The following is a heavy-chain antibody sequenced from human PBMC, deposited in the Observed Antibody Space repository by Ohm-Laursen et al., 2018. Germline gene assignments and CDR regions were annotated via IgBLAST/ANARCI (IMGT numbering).Heavy chain of an antibody. V-gene: IGHV1-69*13. CDR3: ARERREYLLYGESSSGFDY. Sequence: GASVKVSCKASGGTFSSYAITWVRQAPGQGLEWMGGIIPMFGTANYAQKFQGRVTITADESTSIVYMELSSLRSEDTAVYYCARERREYLLYGESSSGFDYWGQGSLVTVSS. D-gene: IGHD3-3*01. J-gene: IGHJ4*02. CDR1: GGTFSSYA. CDR2: IIPMFGTA.